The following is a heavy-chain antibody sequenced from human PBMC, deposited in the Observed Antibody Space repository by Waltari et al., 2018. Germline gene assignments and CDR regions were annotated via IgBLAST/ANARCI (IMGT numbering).Heavy chain of an antibody. J-gene: IGHJ5*02. D-gene: IGHD1-7*01. Sequence: ELQLLESGGGLVQPGGSLRLSCEASGFTFSNYAMSWVRQAPGKGLEWVSGITGSRDNTYYAGSVKGRFTISRDNSKNTRSVQMNSLRDDDTAVYSCAKNANANYINWFDPWSQGTLVTVSS. V-gene: IGHV3-23*01. CDR1: GFTFSNYA. CDR2: ITGSRDNT. CDR3: AKNANANYINWFDP.